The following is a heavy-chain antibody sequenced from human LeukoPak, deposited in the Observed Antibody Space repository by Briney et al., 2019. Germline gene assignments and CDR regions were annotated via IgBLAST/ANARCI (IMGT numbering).Heavy chain of an antibody. Sequence: PGGSLRLSCVASEFTFSSYSMTWVRQGPGKGLEWGANIDPDGSETQYVGSVKGRFTASRDNAKNSLYLQMNSLRAEDTAIYYCARIWYFGDNNWRYFDYWGQGTLVTVSS. CDR2: IDPDGSET. D-gene: IGHD1-20*01. CDR1: EFTFSSYS. V-gene: IGHV3-7*01. CDR3: ARIWYFGDNNWRYFDY. J-gene: IGHJ4*02.